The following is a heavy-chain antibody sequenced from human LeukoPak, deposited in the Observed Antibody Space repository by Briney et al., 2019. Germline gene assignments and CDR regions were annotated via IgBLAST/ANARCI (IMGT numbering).Heavy chain of an antibody. CDR3: ARGLVGFINHLIWFDP. Sequence: SETLSLTCTVSGGSISSGSYYWSWIRQPAGKGLEWIGRVYTSGSTNYNPSLKSRVTISVDTSKNQFSLKLSSVTAADTAVYYCARGLVGFINHLIWFDPWGQGTLVTVSS. J-gene: IGHJ5*02. CDR1: GGSISSGSYY. CDR2: VYTSGST. D-gene: IGHD1-26*01. V-gene: IGHV4-61*02.